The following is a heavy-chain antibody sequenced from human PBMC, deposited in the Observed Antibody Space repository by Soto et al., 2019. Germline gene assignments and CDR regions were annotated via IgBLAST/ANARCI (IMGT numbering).Heavy chain of an antibody. CDR1: GFAFSAYA. Sequence: GGSLRLSCAASGFAFSAYAMTWARQAPGKGLEWVSDISDSDGGTHYADSVKGRFTISRDNAKNTLYLQMDRLRVEDAAVYYCAKGRTFFDFWGQGTLVTVSS. CDR2: ISDSDGGT. J-gene: IGHJ4*02. V-gene: IGHV3-23*01. CDR3: AKGRTFFDF.